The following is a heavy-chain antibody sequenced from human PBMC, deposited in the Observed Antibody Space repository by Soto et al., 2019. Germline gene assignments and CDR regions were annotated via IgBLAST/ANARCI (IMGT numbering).Heavy chain of an antibody. CDR2: IYPGDSET. Sequence: GESLKISCQCSGYTFSNFWIAWVRQLPGKGLEYMGIIYPGDSETRYSPSFHGKVTISADRSIGTAYLQWSSLKASDTAMYYCARHGLDAFDIWGQGTMVTVSS. CDR3: ARHGLDAFDI. V-gene: IGHV5-51*01. J-gene: IGHJ3*02. CDR1: GYTFSNFW.